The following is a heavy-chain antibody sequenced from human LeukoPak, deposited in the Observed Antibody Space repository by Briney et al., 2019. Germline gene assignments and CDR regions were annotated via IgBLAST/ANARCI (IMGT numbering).Heavy chain of an antibody. J-gene: IGHJ4*02. V-gene: IGHV3-30*02. CDR2: IRYDGSNK. CDR1: GFTFSSYG. D-gene: IGHD3-10*01. CDR3: ARDAWTYYYGSGSLDY. Sequence: GGSLRLSCAASGFTFSSYGMHWVRQAPGKGLEWVAFIRYDGSNKYYADSVKGRFTISRDNSKNTLYLQMNSLRAEDTAVYYCARDAWTYYYGSGSLDYWGQGTLVTVSS.